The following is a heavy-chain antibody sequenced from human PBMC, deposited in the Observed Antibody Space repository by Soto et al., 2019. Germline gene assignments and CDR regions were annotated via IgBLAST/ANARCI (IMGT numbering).Heavy chain of an antibody. V-gene: IGHV3-53*01. D-gene: IGHD3-9*01. CDR2: IYSGGST. J-gene: IGHJ4*02. CDR1: GFTVSSNY. CDR3: ARMYFTYYFDY. Sequence: GGSLRLSCAASGFTVSSNYMSWVRQAPGKGLEWVSVIYSGGSTYYADSVKGRFTISRDNSKNTLYLQMNSLRAEDTAVYYCARMYFTYYFDYWGQGTLVTVSS.